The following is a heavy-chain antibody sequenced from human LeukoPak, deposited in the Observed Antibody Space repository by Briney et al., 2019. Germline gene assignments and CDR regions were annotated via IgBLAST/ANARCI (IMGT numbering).Heavy chain of an antibody. D-gene: IGHD1-14*01. CDR3: ARFPGGAEYRHYYYMDV. V-gene: IGHV4-59*01. CDR2: IYYSETT. CDR1: GVSISNYF. J-gene: IGHJ6*03. Sequence: ESSETLSLTCSVSGVSISNYFWSWLRQPPGKGLECIGFIYYSETTNYNPSFKSRVTISVDTSKNQFSLKLNSVTAADTAVYYCARFPGGAEYRHYYYMDVWGKGTTVTVSS.